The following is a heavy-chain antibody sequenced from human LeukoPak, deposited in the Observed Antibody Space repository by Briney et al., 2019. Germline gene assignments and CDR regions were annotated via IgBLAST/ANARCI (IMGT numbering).Heavy chain of an antibody. CDR2: VSDSGGGT. D-gene: IGHD6-19*01. CDR1: GFTFSSCA. J-gene: IGHJ5*02. CDR3: AKQDPSSSGWYP. V-gene: IGHV3-23*01. Sequence: AGGSLRLSCAASGFTFSSCAMSWVRQAPGKGLEWVSGVSDSGGGTYYADSVKGRFTISRDNSKNTLYLQMNSLRAEDTAVYYCAKQDPSSSGWYPWGQGTLVTVSS.